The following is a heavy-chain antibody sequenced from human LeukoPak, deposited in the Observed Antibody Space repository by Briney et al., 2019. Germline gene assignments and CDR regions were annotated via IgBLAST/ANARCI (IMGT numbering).Heavy chain of an antibody. CDR2: INPNSGGT. CDR3: ATNAPTTRFEYYYMDV. V-gene: IGHV1-2*02. D-gene: IGHD3-9*01. J-gene: IGHJ6*03. CDR1: GYTFTGYY. Sequence: ASVKVSCKASGYTFTGYYMHWVRQAPGQGLEWMGWINPNSGGTNYAQKFQGRVTVTRDTSISTAYMELSRLRSDDTAVYYCATNAPTTRFEYYYMDVWGKGTTVTVSS.